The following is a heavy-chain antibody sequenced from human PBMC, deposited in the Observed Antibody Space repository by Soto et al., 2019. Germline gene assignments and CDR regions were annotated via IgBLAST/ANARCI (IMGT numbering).Heavy chain of an antibody. CDR1: GLTCCSCA. CDR2: ISYDGSDK. V-gene: IGHV3-30-3*01. Sequence: SLRLCCAASGLTCCSCAMHWVRQAPGKGLEWVALISYDGSDKDYADSVKGRFTISRDNSRNTLFLQMNSLRAEDTAVYYCARDYYKYYDSSGYYRSPASWGQGT. CDR3: ARDYYKYYDSSGYYRSPAS. D-gene: IGHD3-22*01. J-gene: IGHJ5*02.